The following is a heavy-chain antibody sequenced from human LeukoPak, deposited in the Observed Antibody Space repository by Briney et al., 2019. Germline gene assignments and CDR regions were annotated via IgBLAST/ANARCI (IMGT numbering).Heavy chain of an antibody. CDR1: GYTFTGYY. D-gene: IGHD3-10*01. V-gene: IGHV1-2*06. CDR2: INPNSGGT. Sequence: GASVKVSCKASGYTFTGYYMHWVRQATGQGLEWMGRINPNSGGTNYAQKFQGRVTMTRDTSISTAYMELSRLRSDDTAVYYCASGPILLWFGELSPGVFGMDVWGQGTTVTVPS. J-gene: IGHJ6*02. CDR3: ASGPILLWFGELSPGVFGMDV.